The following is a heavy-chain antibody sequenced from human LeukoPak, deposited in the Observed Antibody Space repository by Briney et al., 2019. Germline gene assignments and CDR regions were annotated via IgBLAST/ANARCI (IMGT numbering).Heavy chain of an antibody. CDR1: GFTFSSYA. Sequence: PGGSLRLSCAASGFTFSSYAMSWVRQAPGKGLEWVSAISGSGGSTYYADSVKGRFTISRDNSKNTLYLQMNSLRAEDTAVYYCAKVDVVVTAISGFGYWGQGTLVTVSS. V-gene: IGHV3-23*01. CDR2: ISGSGGST. J-gene: IGHJ4*02. CDR3: AKVDVVVTAISGFGY. D-gene: IGHD2-21*02.